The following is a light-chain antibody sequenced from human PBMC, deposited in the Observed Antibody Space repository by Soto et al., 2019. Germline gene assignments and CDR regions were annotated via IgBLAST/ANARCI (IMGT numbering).Light chain of an antibody. CDR3: QQSYRIPFI. Sequence: EIVLTQSPGTLSLSPGERATLSCRASQSVSSSYLAWYQQKPGQAPRLLIYGASSRATGMPDRFSGSGSGTDFTLTISRLEPEDFATYYCQQSYRIPFIFGPGTKVNI. CDR1: QSVSSSY. J-gene: IGKJ3*01. CDR2: GAS. V-gene: IGKV3-20*01.